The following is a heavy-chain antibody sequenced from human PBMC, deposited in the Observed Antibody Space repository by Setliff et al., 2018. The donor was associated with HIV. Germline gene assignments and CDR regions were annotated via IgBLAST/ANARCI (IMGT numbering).Heavy chain of an antibody. CDR1: GYSISSGCY. Sequence: SETLSLTCAVSGYSISSGCYWGWIRQPPGKGLEWIGSIYHSGSTYYNPSLKSRVTISVDTSKNQFSLKLSSVTAADTAVYYCASSIVVDAFDIWGQGTMVTVSS. V-gene: IGHV4-38-2*01. CDR2: IYHSGST. CDR3: ASSIVVDAFDI. D-gene: IGHD2-21*01. J-gene: IGHJ3*02.